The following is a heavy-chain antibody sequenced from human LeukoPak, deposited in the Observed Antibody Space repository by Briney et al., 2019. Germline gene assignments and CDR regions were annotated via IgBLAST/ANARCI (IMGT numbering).Heavy chain of an antibody. CDR2: ISYDGSNK. CDR3: AGGNTYYYDSRGYYYDMGFFDY. J-gene: IGHJ4*02. V-gene: IGHV3-30-3*01. Sequence: GRSLRLSCAASGFTFSSYAMHWVRQAPGKGLEWVAVISYDGSNKYYADSVKGRFTISRDNSKNTLYLQMNSLRAEDTAVYYCAGGNTYYYDSRGYYYDMGFFDYWGQGPLDTVSS. D-gene: IGHD3-22*01. CDR1: GFTFSSYA.